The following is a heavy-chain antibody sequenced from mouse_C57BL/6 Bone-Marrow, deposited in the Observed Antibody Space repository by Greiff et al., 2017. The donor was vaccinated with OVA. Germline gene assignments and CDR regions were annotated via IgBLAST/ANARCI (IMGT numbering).Heavy chain of an antibody. V-gene: IGHV1-74*01. CDR3: AIQTYYSNYEFAY. D-gene: IGHD2-5*01. CDR1: GYTFTSYW. Sequence: QVQLQQPGAELVKPGASVKLSCKASGYTFTSYWMHWVKQRPGQGLEWIGRIHPSDSDTNYNQKFKGKATLTVDKSSSTAYMQLSSLTSEDSAVYYCAIQTYYSNYEFAYWGQGTLVTVSA. CDR2: IHPSDSDT. J-gene: IGHJ3*01.